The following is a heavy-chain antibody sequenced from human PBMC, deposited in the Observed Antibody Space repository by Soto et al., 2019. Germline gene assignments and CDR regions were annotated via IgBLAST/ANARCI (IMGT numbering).Heavy chain of an antibody. CDR2: INAGNGKT. CDR1: GYTFTSYA. CDR3: ARDLTSKYYDFWSGPLNYYYYMDV. Sequence: ASVKVSCKASGYTFTSYAMHWVRQAPGQRLEGMGGINAGNGKTKYSKKFQGRVHINRDTSASTAYMELSSLRSEDTAVYYCARDLTSKYYDFWSGPLNYYYYMDVWGKGTPVTVSS. J-gene: IGHJ6*03. D-gene: IGHD3-3*01. V-gene: IGHV1-3*01.